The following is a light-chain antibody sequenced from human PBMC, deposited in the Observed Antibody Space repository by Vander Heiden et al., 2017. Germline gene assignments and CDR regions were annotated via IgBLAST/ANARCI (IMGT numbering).Light chain of an antibody. CDR1: ISNIGSNT. V-gene: IGLV1-44*01. CDR2: SSN. CDR3: AAWDDSLNGYV. Sequence: SVLTHPPFAFGTPGQRVTISCSGSISNIGSNTSNWFQQLPGTAHKLLIYSSNQRPSGVPDRFSTYKSGTSASLAISGLQSEDEADYYCAAWDDSLNGYVFGTGTKVTVL. J-gene: IGLJ1*01.